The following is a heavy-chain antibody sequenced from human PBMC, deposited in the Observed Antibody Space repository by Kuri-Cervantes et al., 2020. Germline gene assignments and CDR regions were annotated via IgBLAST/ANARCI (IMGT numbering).Heavy chain of an antibody. J-gene: IGHJ6*02. CDR3: AKDSNYDFWSGYWHIYYYYGMDV. Sequence: GESLKISCAASGFTFSSYGMHWVRQAPGKGLEWVAVISYDGSNKYYADSVKGRFTISRDNSKNTLYLQMNSLRAEDTAVYYCAKDSNYDFWSGYWHIYYYYGMDVWGQGTTVTVSS. V-gene: IGHV3-30*18. CDR1: GFTFSSYG. D-gene: IGHD3-3*01. CDR2: ISYDGSNK.